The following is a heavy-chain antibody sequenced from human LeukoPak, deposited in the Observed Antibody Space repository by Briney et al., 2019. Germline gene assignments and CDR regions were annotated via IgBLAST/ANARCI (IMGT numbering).Heavy chain of an antibody. CDR2: IIPIFGTA. Sequence: SVKVSCKASGGTFSSYAISWVRQAPGQGLKWMGGIIPIFGTANYAQKFQGRVTITTDESTSTAYMELSSLRSEDTAVYYCASLSRDGYNNFDYWGQGTLVTVSS. D-gene: IGHD5-24*01. CDR1: GGTFSSYA. V-gene: IGHV1-69*05. CDR3: ASLSRDGYNNFDY. J-gene: IGHJ4*02.